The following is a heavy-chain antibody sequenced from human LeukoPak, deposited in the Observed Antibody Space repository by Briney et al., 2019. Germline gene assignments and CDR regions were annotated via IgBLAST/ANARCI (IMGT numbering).Heavy chain of an antibody. Sequence: ASVKVSCKASGYTFTGYYMHWVRPAPGQGLEWMGWINPNSGGTNYAQKFQGRVTMTRDTSISTAYMELSRLRSDDTAVYYCARPKYSSSWYHPFFDYWGQGTLVTVSS. CDR3: ARPKYSSSWYHPFFDY. J-gene: IGHJ4*02. V-gene: IGHV1-2*02. D-gene: IGHD6-13*01. CDR2: INPNSGGT. CDR1: GYTFTGYY.